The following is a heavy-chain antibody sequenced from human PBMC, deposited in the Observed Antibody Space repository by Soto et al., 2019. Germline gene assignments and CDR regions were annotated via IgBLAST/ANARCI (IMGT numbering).Heavy chain of an antibody. J-gene: IGHJ4*02. Sequence: GGSLRLSWAASGFTFGSYARSWVRQAPGKGLEWVSAISGSGGSTYYADSVKGRFTISRDNSKNTLYLQMNSLRAEDTAVYYCAKGGEQWLVADYFDYWGQGTLVTVSS. V-gene: IGHV3-23*01. D-gene: IGHD6-19*01. CDR2: ISGSGGST. CDR3: AKGGEQWLVADYFDY. CDR1: GFTFGSYA.